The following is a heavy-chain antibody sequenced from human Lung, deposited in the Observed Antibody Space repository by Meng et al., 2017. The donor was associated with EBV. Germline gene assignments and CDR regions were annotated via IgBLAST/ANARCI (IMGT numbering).Heavy chain of an antibody. Sequence: QVQLVQSGAGVKKPGASVKVSCKASGYTFTSYGISWVRQAPGQGLEWMGWISAYNGNTNYAQKLQGRVTMTTDTSTSTAYMELRSLRSDDTAVYYCASSIFGVVIISPLGYWGQGTLVTVSS. CDR3: ASSIFGVVIISPLGY. D-gene: IGHD3-3*01. V-gene: IGHV1-18*01. CDR2: ISAYNGNT. J-gene: IGHJ4*02. CDR1: GYTFTSYG.